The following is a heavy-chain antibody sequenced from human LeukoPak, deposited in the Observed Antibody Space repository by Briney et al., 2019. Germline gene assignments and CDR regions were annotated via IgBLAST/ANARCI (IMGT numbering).Heavy chain of an antibody. D-gene: IGHD6-13*01. J-gene: IGHJ4*02. CDR2: IYSTGST. CDR1: GGSISSYY. V-gene: IGHV4-4*07. Sequence: SETLSLTCTASGGSISSYYWSWIRQPPGKGLEWIGRIYSTGSTNYNPSLKSQVTMSVDTSKNQFALRLRSVTAAVSAVYYCARQIAPAGTAGCDFCGQGALVTVSP. CDR3: ARQIAPAGTAGCDF.